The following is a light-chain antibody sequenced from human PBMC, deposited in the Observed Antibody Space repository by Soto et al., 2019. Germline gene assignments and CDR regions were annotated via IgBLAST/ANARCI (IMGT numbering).Light chain of an antibody. CDR2: SAS. CDR1: QSISTF. Sequence: IQMTQSPSSLSASVGDRVTITCRASQSISTFLNWYQQTPGKAPKLLISSASTLQTGAPARFSGSGSGTYFTLTISRLQPEDFATYYCQQSYTPRALTFGGGTKVEIK. J-gene: IGKJ4*01. CDR3: QQSYTPRALT. V-gene: IGKV1-39*01.